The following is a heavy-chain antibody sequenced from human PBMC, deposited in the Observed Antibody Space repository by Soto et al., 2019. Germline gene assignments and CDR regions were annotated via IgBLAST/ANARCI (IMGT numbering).Heavy chain of an antibody. Sequence: ASVKVSCKASGYTFTSDDINWVRQAPGQGLEWMGWINLNSGNTGYAQKFQGRVTLTRDTSISTAYMELSSLRSEDTAVYYCARCVTFSYYHYYMYFWCQGTTVTVSS. CDR2: INLNSGNT. CDR1: GYTFTSDD. V-gene: IGHV1-8*01. D-gene: IGHD3-16*01. CDR3: ARCVTFSYYHYYMYF. J-gene: IGHJ6*03.